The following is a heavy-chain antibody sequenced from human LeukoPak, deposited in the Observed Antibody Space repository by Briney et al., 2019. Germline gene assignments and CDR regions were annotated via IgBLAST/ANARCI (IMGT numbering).Heavy chain of an antibody. Sequence: ASVKVSCKASGGTFSSYAISWVRQAPGQGLEWMGGIIPIFGTANYAQKFQGRVTITTDESTSTAYMELSSLRSEDRAVYYCARDNGYCSGGSCYLLDCWGQGTLVTVSS. CDR1: GGTFSSYA. J-gene: IGHJ4*02. CDR3: ARDNGYCSGGSCYLLDC. D-gene: IGHD2-15*01. CDR2: IIPIFGTA. V-gene: IGHV1-69*05.